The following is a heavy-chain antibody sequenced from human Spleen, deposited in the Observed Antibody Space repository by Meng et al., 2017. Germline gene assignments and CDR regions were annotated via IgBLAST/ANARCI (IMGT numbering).Heavy chain of an antibody. CDR3: AKDRTPQPAVTTSFDY. CDR1: GFTFSTYA. V-gene: IGHV3-23*01. J-gene: IGHJ4*02. D-gene: IGHD4-17*01. CDR2: ISAGGGST. Sequence: GESLKISCAASGFTFSTYAMTWVRQAPGKGLEWVSGISAGGGSTYYTDSVKGRFTISRDNSKNTLYLQMNSLRDEDTALYYCAKDRTPQPAVTTSFDYWGQGTLVTVSS.